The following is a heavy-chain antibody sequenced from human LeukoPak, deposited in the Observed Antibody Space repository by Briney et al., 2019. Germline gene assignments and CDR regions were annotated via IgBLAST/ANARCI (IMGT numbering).Heavy chain of an antibody. Sequence: SETLSLTCTVSGGSISSYYWSWIRQPAGKGLEWIGRIYTSGSTNYNPSLKSRVTISVDTSKNQFSLKLSSVTAADTAVYYCARPGLLSVNITAAGTKYFQHWGQGTLVTVSS. CDR2: IYTSGST. V-gene: IGHV4-4*07. J-gene: IGHJ1*01. CDR1: GGSISSYY. CDR3: ARPGLLSVNITAAGTKYFQH. D-gene: IGHD6-13*01.